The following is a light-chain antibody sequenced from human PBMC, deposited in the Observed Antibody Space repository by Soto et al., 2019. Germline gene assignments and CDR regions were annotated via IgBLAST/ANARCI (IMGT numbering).Light chain of an antibody. CDR2: EVT. J-gene: IGLJ3*02. Sequence: SALTQPASVSGSPGQSITISCTGTSRDVGTYNLVSWYQHHPGKAPKLIIYEVTKRPSGLSNRFSGSKSGNTASLTITGLQAEDEADYYCSSYTSSNTLVFGGGTKLTVL. CDR1: SRDVGTYNL. V-gene: IGLV2-14*02. CDR3: SSYTSSNTLV.